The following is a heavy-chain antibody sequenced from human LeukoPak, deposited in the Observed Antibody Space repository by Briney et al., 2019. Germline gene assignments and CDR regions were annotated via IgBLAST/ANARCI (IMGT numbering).Heavy chain of an antibody. J-gene: IGHJ4*02. CDR1: GGTFSSYA. CDR2: IIPIFGTA. D-gene: IGHD1-26*01. CDR3: ARGMGATRVFDY. Sequence: ASVKVSCKASGGTFSSYAISWVRQAPGQGLEWMGRIIPIFGTANYAQKLQGRVTITTDESTSTAYMELSSLRSEDTAVYYCARGMGATRVFDYWGQGTLVTVSS. V-gene: IGHV1-69*05.